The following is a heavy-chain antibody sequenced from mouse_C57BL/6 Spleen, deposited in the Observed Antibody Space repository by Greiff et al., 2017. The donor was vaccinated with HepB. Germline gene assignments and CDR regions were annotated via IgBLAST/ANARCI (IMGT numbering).Heavy chain of an antibody. CDR3: ANYDEAMDY. CDR2: ISYDGSN. CDR1: GYSITSGYY. V-gene: IGHV3-6*01. D-gene: IGHD2-4*01. Sequence: EVQLQQSGPGLVKPSQSLSLTCSVTGYSITSGYYWNWIRQFPGNKLEWMGYISYDGSNNYNPSLKNRISITRDTSKNQFFLKLNSVTTEDTATYYCANYDEAMDYWGQGTSVTVSS. J-gene: IGHJ4*01.